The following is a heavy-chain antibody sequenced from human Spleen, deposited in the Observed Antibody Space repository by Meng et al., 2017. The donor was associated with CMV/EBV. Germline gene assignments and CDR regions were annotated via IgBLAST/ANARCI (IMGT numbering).Heavy chain of an antibody. D-gene: IGHD1-1*01. CDR3: IWNDVSGGFDY. CDR2: IRSNPDDGTT. Sequence: AHGFTFTNSWMTWVRQAPGKGLEWVGRIRSNPDDGTTDYAAPVEGRFTISRDDSKNMLYLHMDSLKTEDTAVYYCIWNDVSGGFDYWGQGTLVTVSS. V-gene: IGHV3-15*01. J-gene: IGHJ4*02. CDR1: GFTFTNSW.